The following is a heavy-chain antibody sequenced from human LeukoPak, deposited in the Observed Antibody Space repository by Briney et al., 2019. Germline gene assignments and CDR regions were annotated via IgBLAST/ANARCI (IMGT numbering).Heavy chain of an antibody. V-gene: IGHV3-11*05. CDR3: ARDSMVRENLLDY. J-gene: IGHJ4*02. CDR1: GFTFSDYY. D-gene: IGHD3-10*01. Sequence: GGSLRLSCAASGFTFSDYYMSWIRQAPGKGLEWVSYISSTSIYTNYADSVKGRFTISRDNAKNSLYLQMNSLRADDTAVYYCARDSMVRENLLDYWGQGALVTVSS. CDR2: ISSTSIYT.